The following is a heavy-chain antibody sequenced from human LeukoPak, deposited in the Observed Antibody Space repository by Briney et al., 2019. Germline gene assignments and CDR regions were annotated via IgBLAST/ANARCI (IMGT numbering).Heavy chain of an antibody. CDR3: AKNGDYDSSGYYYEKYYFDY. CDR1: GFTFSSYG. D-gene: IGHD3-22*01. J-gene: IGHJ4*02. Sequence: PGRSLRLSCAASGFTFSSYGMHWVRQAPGKGLEWVAVISYDESNKYYADSVKGRFTISRDNSKNTLYLQMNSLRAEDTAVYYCAKNGDYDSSGYYYEKYYFDYWGQGTLVTVSS. CDR2: ISYDESNK. V-gene: IGHV3-30*18.